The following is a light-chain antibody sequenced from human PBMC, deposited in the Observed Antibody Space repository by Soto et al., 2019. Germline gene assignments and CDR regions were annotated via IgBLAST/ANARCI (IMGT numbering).Light chain of an antibody. V-gene: IGKV3-15*01. CDR3: QQYGSSGT. J-gene: IGKJ1*01. CDR2: GAS. CDR1: QSVSSN. Sequence: DIVLTQSPGTLSVSPGERATLSCRASQSVSSNLAWYQQKPGQAPRLLIYGASTRATGIPARFSGSGSGTEFTLTISSLQSEDFAVYYCQQYGSSGTFGQGTKVDIK.